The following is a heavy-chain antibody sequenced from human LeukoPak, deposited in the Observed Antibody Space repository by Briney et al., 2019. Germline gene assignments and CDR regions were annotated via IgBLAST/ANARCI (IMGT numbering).Heavy chain of an antibody. CDR1: GFTFSRSS. D-gene: IGHD3-10*01. Sequence: SGGSLRLSCAGSGFTFSRSSMNWVRQAPGKGLEWISYMSSSSSTIYYADSVKGRFTISRDNAKNSLYLQMNSLRDEDTAVYYCARGHHSESYKADYWGQGTLVTVSS. J-gene: IGHJ4*02. V-gene: IGHV3-48*02. CDR2: MSSSSSTI. CDR3: ARGHHSESYKADY.